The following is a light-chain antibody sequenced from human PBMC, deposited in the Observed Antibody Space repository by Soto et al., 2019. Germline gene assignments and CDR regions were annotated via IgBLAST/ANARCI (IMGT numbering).Light chain of an antibody. CDR3: QQYNNWSRT. CDR2: GAS. Sequence: ELVMTQSPATPAVSPGERATLPCRASHSSSSNSAWYQQHPGQAPRLLIYGASTRATGIPAWCSGSGSGAESTLTISSVQSEDFAVYYCQQYNNWSRTFGQGTKVDIK. CDR1: HSSSSN. J-gene: IGKJ1*01. V-gene: IGKV3-15*01.